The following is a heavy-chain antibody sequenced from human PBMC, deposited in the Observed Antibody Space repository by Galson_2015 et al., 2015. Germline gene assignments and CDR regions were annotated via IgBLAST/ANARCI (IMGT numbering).Heavy chain of an antibody. V-gene: IGHV4-59*01. CDR1: GGSISSSY. CDR3: ARERYCTGGSCYRWYFDL. D-gene: IGHD2-15*01. CDR2: IYYSGST. J-gene: IGHJ2*01. Sequence: SETLSLTCIVSGGSISSSYWSWIRQPPGRGLEWIGYIYYSGSTNYNPSLKSRVTISVDTSKNQFSLKLSSVTAADTAVYYCARERYCTGGSCYRWYFDLWGRGTLVTVSS.